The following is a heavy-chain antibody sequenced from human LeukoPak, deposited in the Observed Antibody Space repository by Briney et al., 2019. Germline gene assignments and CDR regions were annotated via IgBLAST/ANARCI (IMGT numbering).Heavy chain of an antibody. Sequence: SQTLSLTCTVSGCSISSGGYYWSWIRQHPGRGRVRIGYIYYSGSTYYNPSLRSRVTNTVATTDIQFSLKLSSVTAADTAVYYCARIPRVCVRGGIMYYGMDVWGQGTTVTVSS. CDR1: GCSISSGGYY. V-gene: IGHV4-31*03. J-gene: IGHJ6*02. CDR3: ARIPRVCVRGGIMYYGMDV. D-gene: IGHD3-10*02. CDR2: IYYSGST.